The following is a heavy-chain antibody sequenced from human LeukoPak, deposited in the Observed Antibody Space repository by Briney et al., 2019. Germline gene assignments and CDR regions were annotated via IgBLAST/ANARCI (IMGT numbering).Heavy chain of an antibody. CDR2: IKSKTDGGIT. CDR1: GFPFSNAW. CDR3: TTDLGYQAYYYYYYMDV. V-gene: IGHV3-15*01. Sequence: GGSLRLSCAASGFPFSNAWMSWVRQAPGKGLEWVGRIKSKTDGGITDYAAPVKGRFTISRDDSKNTLYLQTNSLKTEDTAVYYCTTDLGYQAYYYYYYMDVWGKGTTVTVSS. J-gene: IGHJ6*03. D-gene: IGHD3-16*02.